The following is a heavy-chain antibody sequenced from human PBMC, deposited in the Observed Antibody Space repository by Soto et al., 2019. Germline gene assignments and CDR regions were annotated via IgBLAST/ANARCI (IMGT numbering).Heavy chain of an antibody. J-gene: IGHJ6*02. CDR3: ARERNMYGMDV. V-gene: IGHV1-8*01. Sequence: GPVKVSCKASGYTFTSYDINWVRQATGQGLEWMGWMNPNSGNTAYAQKFQGRVTMTRNTSISTAYMELSSLRSEDTAVYYCARERNMYGMDVWGQGTTVTVSS. D-gene: IGHD1-1*01. CDR2: MNPNSGNT. CDR1: GYTFTSYD.